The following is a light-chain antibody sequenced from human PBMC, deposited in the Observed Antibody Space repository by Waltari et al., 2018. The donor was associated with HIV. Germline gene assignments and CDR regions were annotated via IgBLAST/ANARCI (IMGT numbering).Light chain of an antibody. J-gene: IGLJ2*01. CDR1: SSNVENNY. Sequence: QSMLTQPPSVSAAPGQKVTISCSGSSSNVENNYVSWYQQLPGTAPKLLLYDNYLRPSGIPDRFSGSKSGTSATLGITGLQTGDEADYYCGTWDISLSVVVFGGGTTLTVL. CDR2: DNY. CDR3: GTWDISLSVVV. V-gene: IGLV1-51*01.